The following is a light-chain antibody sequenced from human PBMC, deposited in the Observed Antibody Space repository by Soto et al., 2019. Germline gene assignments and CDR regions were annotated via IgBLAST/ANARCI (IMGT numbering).Light chain of an antibody. V-gene: IGKV1-5*01. J-gene: IGKJ1*01. CDR1: QSISNW. CDR2: DAS. Sequence: DIQMTQSPSTLSASVGDRVTITCRASQSISNWVAWYQQKPGKVPELLIYDASRLQSGVPLRFSGSGSGTDFTLTISSLQPDDFATYYCQQYSSYSTFGQGTKVEI. CDR3: QQYSSYST.